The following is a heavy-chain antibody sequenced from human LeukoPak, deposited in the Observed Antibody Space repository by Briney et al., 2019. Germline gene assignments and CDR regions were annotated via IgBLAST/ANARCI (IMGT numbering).Heavy chain of an antibody. CDR1: GFTFSSYG. CDR2: ISYDGSNK. J-gene: IGHJ2*01. V-gene: IGHV3-30*03. CDR3: ARSEGYCSSTSCSEAYFDL. Sequence: GGSLRLSCAASGFTFSSYGMHWVRQAPGKGLEWVAVISYDGSNKYYADSVKGRFTISRDNAKNSLYLQMNSLSAEDTAVYYCARSEGYCSSTSCSEAYFDLWGRGTLVTVSS. D-gene: IGHD2-2*01.